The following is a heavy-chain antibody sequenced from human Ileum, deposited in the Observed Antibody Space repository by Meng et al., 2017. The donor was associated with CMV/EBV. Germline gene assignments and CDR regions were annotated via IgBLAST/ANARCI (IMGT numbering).Heavy chain of an antibody. V-gene: IGHV1-2*06. CDR3: ARDTSSGYYFHY. CDR1: GSTFPAYY. CDR2: INPNTGGA. Sequence: CETSGSTFPAYYVHWVRQSPGQGLEWMGRINPNTGGASYSQKFQDRVTITSDLSLRTVYMEMSSLTSDDTALYYCARDTSSGYYFHYWGRGTLVTVSS. J-gene: IGHJ4*01. D-gene: IGHD3-22*01.